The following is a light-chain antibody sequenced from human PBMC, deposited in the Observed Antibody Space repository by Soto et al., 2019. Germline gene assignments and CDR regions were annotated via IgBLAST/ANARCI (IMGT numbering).Light chain of an antibody. CDR2: AAP. J-gene: IGKJ3*01. CDR3: QQYGGSPFT. CDR1: QSVSVNS. V-gene: IGKV3-20*01. Sequence: EIVLTQSPGTLSLSPGERATLPCRASQSVSVNSLAWYQQKGGQAPRLLIYAAPTRATGVPDRFSGTGSGTDFALTISRLENDDSAVYYCQQYGGSPFTFGHGTKVDIK.